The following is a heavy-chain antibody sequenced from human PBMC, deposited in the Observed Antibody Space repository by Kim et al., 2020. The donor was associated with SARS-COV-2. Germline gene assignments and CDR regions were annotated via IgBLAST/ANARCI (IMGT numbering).Heavy chain of an antibody. Sequence: KLQGRVTMTTDTSTSTAYIELRSLRSDDTAVYYCARGSGGLTDDNWFDPWGQGTLVTVSS. D-gene: IGHD2-15*01. J-gene: IGHJ5*02. V-gene: IGHV1-18*01. CDR3: ARGSGGLTDDNWFDP.